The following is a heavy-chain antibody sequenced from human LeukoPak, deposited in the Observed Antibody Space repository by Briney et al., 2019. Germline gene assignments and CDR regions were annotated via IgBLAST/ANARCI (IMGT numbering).Heavy chain of an antibody. CDR2: ISAYNGNT. J-gene: IGHJ4*02. CDR1: GYTFTSYG. V-gene: IGHV1-18*01. CDR3: ARVCWWGSSTSCYGFDY. D-gene: IGHD2-2*01. Sequence: ASVKVSCKASGYTFTSYGISRVRQAPGQGLEWMGWISAYNGNTNYAQKLQGRVTMTTDTSTSTAYMELRSLRSDDTAVYYCARVCWWGSSTSCYGFDYWGQGTLVTVSS.